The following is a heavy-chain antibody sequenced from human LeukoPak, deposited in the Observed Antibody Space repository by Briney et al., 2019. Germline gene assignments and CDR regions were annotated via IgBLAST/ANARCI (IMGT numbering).Heavy chain of an antibody. CDR1: GLMFSTSG. V-gene: IGHV3-30*02. CDR2: IQYDGSEI. D-gene: IGHD3-10*02. Sequence: GGSLRLSCAVSGLMFSTSGMHWVRQAPGKGLEWVAFIQYDGSEIYYADSLKGRFTISRDNSKNTLYLQMNSLRAEDTAVFYCARESGAAKIGQMLNYWGQGTLVTVSS. CDR3: ARESGAAKIGQMLNY. J-gene: IGHJ4*02.